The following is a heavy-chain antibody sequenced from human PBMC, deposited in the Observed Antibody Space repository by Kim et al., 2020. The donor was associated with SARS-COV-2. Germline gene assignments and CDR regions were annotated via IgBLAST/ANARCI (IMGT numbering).Heavy chain of an antibody. CDR2: T. J-gene: IGHJ4*02. V-gene: IGHV1-46*01. Sequence: TSYAQKYQGRVTMTRDTSTSTVYMELSSLRSEDTAVYYGARVLHGDPPGYWGQGTLVTVSS. D-gene: IGHD4-17*01. CDR3: ARVLHGDPPGY.